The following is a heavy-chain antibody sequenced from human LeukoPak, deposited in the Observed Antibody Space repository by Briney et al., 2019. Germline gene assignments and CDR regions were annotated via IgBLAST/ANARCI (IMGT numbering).Heavy chain of an antibody. V-gene: IGHV3-23*01. J-gene: IGHJ4*02. CDR3: AKGFDY. Sequence: PGVSLRLSCAASVFTFSAYGMSWVRQAPGKGLEGVSAITESGYSTYYTDSAKGRFTISRDNFKTTLYLHMNSLKTEDTAIYYCAKGFDYWGQGTLVTVSS. CDR1: VFTFSAYG. CDR2: ITESGYST.